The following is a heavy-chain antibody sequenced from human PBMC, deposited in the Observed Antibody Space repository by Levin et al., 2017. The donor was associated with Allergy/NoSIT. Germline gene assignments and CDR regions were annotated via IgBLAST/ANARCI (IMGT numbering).Heavy chain of an antibody. J-gene: IGHJ6*03. CDR2: ISGSGGST. Sequence: GESLKISCAASGFTFSSYAMSWVRQAPGKGLEWVSAISGSGGSTYYADSVKGRFTISRDNSKTTLYLQMNSLRAEDTAVYYCAKDARRQLRFLEWQAVYYYYYMDVWGKGTTVTVSS. CDR3: AKDARRQLRFLEWQAVYYYYYMDV. V-gene: IGHV3-23*01. CDR1: GFTFSSYA. D-gene: IGHD3-3*01.